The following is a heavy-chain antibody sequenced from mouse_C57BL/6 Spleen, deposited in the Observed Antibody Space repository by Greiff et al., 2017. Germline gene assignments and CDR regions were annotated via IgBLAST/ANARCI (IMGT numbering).Heavy chain of an antibody. J-gene: IGHJ4*01. CDR2: INPNNGGT. CDR3: ARRGLITTVSMDY. V-gene: IGHV1-18*01. CDR1: GYTFTDYN. Sequence: VQLQQSGPELVKPGASVKIPCKASGYTFTDYNMDWVKQSHGKSLEWIGDINPNNGGTIYNQKFKGKDTLTVDKSSSTAYMELRSLTSEDTAVYYCARRGLITTVSMDYWGQGTSVTVSS. D-gene: IGHD1-1*01.